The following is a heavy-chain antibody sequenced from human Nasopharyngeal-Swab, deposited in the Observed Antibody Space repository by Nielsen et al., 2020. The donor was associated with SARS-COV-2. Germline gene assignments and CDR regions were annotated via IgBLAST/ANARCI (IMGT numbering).Heavy chain of an antibody. CDR2: VNHSGST. CDR3: ARGKNYVWGTYRYNGWFDP. Sequence: SETLSLTCAVYGGSFSGYYWSWIRQPPGKGLEWIGGVNHSGSTYYNPSLKSRVTISVDTSKNQFSLKLSSETAADTAVYYCARGKNYVWGTYRYNGWFDPWGQGTLVTVSS. J-gene: IGHJ5*02. V-gene: IGHV4-34*01. CDR1: GGSFSGYY. D-gene: IGHD3-16*02.